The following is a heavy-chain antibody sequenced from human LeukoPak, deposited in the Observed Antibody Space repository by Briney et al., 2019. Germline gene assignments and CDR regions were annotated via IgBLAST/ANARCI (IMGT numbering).Heavy chain of an antibody. V-gene: IGHV3-23*01. D-gene: IGHD7-27*01. Sequence: GGSLRLSCAASGFTFSSYGMNWVRQAPGKGLEWVSGIGGSGGTTTYYADSVKGRFTISRDNSKNTLYLQMNSLRADDTAVFYCARDADWGRYDCWGQGTLVTVSS. J-gene: IGHJ4*02. CDR2: IGGSGGTTT. CDR3: ARDADWGRYDC. CDR1: GFTFSSYG.